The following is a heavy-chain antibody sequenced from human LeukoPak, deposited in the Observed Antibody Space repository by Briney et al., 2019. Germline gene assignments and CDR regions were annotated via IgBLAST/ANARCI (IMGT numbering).Heavy chain of an antibody. V-gene: IGHV4-34*01. CDR1: GGSFSGYY. D-gene: IGHD2-2*01. CDR2: INHSGST. CDR3: ARGKQYQLPTRRHYYYMDV. Sequence: SETLSLTCAVYGGSFSGYYWSWIRQPPGKGLEWIGEINHSGSTNYNPSLKSRVTISVDTSKNQFSLRLSSVTAADTAVYYCARGKQYQLPTRRHYYYMDVWGKGTTVTVSS. J-gene: IGHJ6*03.